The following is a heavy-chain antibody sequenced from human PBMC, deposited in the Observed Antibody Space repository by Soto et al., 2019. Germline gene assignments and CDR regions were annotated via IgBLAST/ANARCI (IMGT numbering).Heavy chain of an antibody. CDR2: ISAHNGNT. CDR1: GYTFTSYG. CDR3: ARGRYGDY. Sequence: QVHLVQSGAEVKKPGASVKVSCKASGYTFTSYGITWVRQAPGQGLEWMGWISAHNGNTDYAQKIQGRVIVTRDPSTSTAYMELRGMRSDDTAVYYCARGRYGDYWGQGALVTVSS. J-gene: IGHJ4*02. D-gene: IGHD1-1*01. V-gene: IGHV1-18*01.